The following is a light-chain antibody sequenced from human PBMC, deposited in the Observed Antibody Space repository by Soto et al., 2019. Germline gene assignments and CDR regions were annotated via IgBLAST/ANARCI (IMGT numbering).Light chain of an antibody. CDR2: WAS. CDR1: QTVLYSSNTKNY. Sequence: DIVMTQSPGSLAVSLGERATINCKSSQTVLYSSNTKNYLAWYQQKPGQPPKLLIYWASTRESGVPDRFSGSGSGTDFTLTISNLQAEDVAVYYGHQYYLTPYTFGQGTKLELK. CDR3: HQYYLTPYT. J-gene: IGKJ2*01. V-gene: IGKV4-1*01.